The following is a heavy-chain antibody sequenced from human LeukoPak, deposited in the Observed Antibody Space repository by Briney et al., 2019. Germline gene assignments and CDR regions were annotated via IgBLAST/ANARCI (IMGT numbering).Heavy chain of an antibody. CDR2: VSPSGGST. CDR3: ARQGVTAAENNYFYYYMDF. D-gene: IGHD6-13*01. J-gene: IGHJ6*03. Sequence: ASVKVSCKAFGYTFTSNYMHWVRQAPGQGPEWMGVVSPSGGSTTYAQKFQGRVTLTRDMSTSTAYMELRSLRSDDTAVYYCARQGVTAAENNYFYYYMDFWGKGTTVTVSS. V-gene: IGHV1-46*01. CDR1: GYTFTSNY.